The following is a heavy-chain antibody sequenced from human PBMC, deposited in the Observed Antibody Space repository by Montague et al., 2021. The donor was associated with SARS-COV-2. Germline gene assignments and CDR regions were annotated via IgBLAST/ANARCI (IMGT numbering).Heavy chain of an antibody. CDR2: IHYSGIT. CDR1: GDSISSGYFY. J-gene: IGHJ4*02. CDR3: ARHLAISGPAAVSDY. Sequence: SETLSLTCTVSGDSISSGYFYWGWIRQPPGKGLEWVGTIHYSGITYYXPSLKSRVTISVDTSTNQFSLKLSSVTAADTAIYYCARHLAISGPAAVSDYWGQGTLVTVSS. D-gene: IGHD2-2*01. V-gene: IGHV4-39*01.